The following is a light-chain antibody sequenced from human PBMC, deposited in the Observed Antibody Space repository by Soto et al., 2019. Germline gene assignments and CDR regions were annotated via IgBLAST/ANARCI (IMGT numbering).Light chain of an antibody. CDR1: QRISND. J-gene: IGKJ4*01. CDR2: GAS. V-gene: IGKV3-15*01. Sequence: EIVMTQSPATLSVSPGDTVTLSCRASQRISNDLAWYQQIPGQAPRLLIYGASTRAAGIPARFSGSGSGTEFSLTISSLQSEDFAFYYCQQYNTWLTFGGGTKVELK. CDR3: QQYNTWLT.